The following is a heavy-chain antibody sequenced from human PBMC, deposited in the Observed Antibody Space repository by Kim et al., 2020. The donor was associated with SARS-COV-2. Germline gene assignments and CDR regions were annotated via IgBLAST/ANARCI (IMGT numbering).Heavy chain of an antibody. V-gene: IGHV3-43*01. CDR3: AKDPFDY. Sequence: GGSTYYADAVKGRFTISRDNSKNSLYLQMNSLRTEDTALYYCAKDPFDYWGQGTLVTVSS. CDR2: GGST. J-gene: IGHJ4*02.